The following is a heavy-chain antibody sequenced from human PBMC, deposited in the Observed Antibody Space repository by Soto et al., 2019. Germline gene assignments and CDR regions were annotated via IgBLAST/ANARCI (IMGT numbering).Heavy chain of an antibody. J-gene: IGHJ5*02. Sequence: QVQLVQSGAEVKKPGASVKVSCKASGYTFTSYGISWVRQAPGQGLEWMGWISAYNGNTNYAQKLQGRVTMTTDTYTHKAYMELRSRRSDDTAVYYCARGGYRQQPYTFEPWGQGTLVTVSS. CDR1: GYTFTSYG. D-gene: IGHD3-16*02. CDR2: ISAYNGNT. V-gene: IGHV1-18*01. CDR3: ARGGYRQQPYTFEP.